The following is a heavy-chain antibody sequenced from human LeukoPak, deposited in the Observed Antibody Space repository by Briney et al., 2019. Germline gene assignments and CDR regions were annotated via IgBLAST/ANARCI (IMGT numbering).Heavy chain of an antibody. CDR2: INPNSGGT. CDR3: ARDLSRYFDWFYYYYYMDV. D-gene: IGHD3-9*01. J-gene: IGHJ6*03. V-gene: IGHV1-2*02. Sequence: ASVKVSCKASGYTFTGYYMHWVRQAPGQGLEWMGGINPNSGGTNYAQKFQGRVTMTRDTSISTAYMELSRLRSDDTAVYYCARDLSRYFDWFYYYYYMDVWGKGTTVTVSS. CDR1: GYTFTGYY.